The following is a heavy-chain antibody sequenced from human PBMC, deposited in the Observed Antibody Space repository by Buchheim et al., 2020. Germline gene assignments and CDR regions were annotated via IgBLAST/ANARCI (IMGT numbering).Heavy chain of an antibody. J-gene: IGHJ4*02. CDR3: ARGFYDSSGYYLPY. D-gene: IGHD3-22*01. Sequence: QVQLQQWGAGLLKPSETLSLTCAVYGGSFSGYYWSWIRQPPGKGLEWIGEINHSGSTNYNPSLKSRVTISVDTSKNQLSLKLSSVTAADTAVYYCARGFYDSSGYYLPYWGQGTL. CDR2: INHSGST. CDR1: GGSFSGYY. V-gene: IGHV4-34*01.